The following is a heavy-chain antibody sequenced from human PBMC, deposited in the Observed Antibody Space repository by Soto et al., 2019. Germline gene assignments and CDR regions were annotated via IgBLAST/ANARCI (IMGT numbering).Heavy chain of an antibody. J-gene: IGHJ6*02. CDR2: IYYSGST. CDR1: GGSISSYY. CDR3: ARDKVRGGMDV. D-gene: IGHD3-16*01. V-gene: IGHV4-59*01. Sequence: SETLSLTCTVSGGSISSYYWSWIRQPPGKGLEWIGYIYYSGSTNYNPSLKSRVTISVDTSKNQFSLKLSSVTAADTAVYYCARDKVRGGMDVWGQGTTVTVSS.